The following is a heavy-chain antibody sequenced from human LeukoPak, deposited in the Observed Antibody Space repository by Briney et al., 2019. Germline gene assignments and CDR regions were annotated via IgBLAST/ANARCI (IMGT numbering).Heavy chain of an antibody. CDR3: ARATHYGPDLYAFDI. CDR1: GFTFSSYS. CDR2: ISSSSSYI. Sequence: GGSLRLSCAASGFTFSSYSMNWVRQAPGKGLEWVSSISSSSSYIYYADSVKGQFTISRDNAKNSLYLQMNSMRAEDTAVYYCARATHYGPDLYAFDIWGQGTMVTVSS. D-gene: IGHD3-16*01. J-gene: IGHJ3*02. V-gene: IGHV3-21*01.